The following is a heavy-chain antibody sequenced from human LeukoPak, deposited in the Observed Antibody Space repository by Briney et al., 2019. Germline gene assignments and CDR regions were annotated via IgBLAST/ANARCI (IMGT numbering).Heavy chain of an antibody. CDR2: ISGSGGNT. V-gene: IGHV3-23*01. D-gene: IGHD3-10*01. CDR3: AKDRRAGSYDY. Sequence: HTGASLRLSCAASGFTFSRNGMTWVRQAPGKGLEWVSAISGSGGNTYYADSVKGRFTISRDNSKNTLYLQMNSLRAEDTAVYYGAKDRRAGSYDYWGQGTLVTVSS. J-gene: IGHJ4*02. CDR1: GFTFSRNG.